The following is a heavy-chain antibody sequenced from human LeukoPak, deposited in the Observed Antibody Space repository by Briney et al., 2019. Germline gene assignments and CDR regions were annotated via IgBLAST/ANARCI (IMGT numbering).Heavy chain of an antibody. V-gene: IGHV3-9*03. J-gene: IGHJ4*02. CDR1: GFTFDDYA. CDR2: ISWNSGSI. CDR3: AKDRAAHGVYYFDY. Sequence: PGGSLRLSCAASGFTFDDYAMHWVRQAPGKGLEWVSGISWNSGSIGYADSVKGRFTISRDNAKNSLYLQMNSLRAEDMALYYCAKDRAAHGVYYFDYWGQGTLVTVSS. D-gene: IGHD2-15*01.